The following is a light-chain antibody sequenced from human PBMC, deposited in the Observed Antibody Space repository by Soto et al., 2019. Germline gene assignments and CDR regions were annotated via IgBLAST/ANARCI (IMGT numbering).Light chain of an antibody. CDR2: SAS. V-gene: IGKV1-39*01. Sequence: DLQMTQSPSSLSASVGDRVTITCRASQSISSYLNWYQQKPGNAPKILIYSASKLQSGVPRRFSGSGSGTDFTLTISSLQPEDFATYFCQQSHRTPYTFGQGTKLEIK. J-gene: IGKJ2*01. CDR3: QQSHRTPYT. CDR1: QSISSY.